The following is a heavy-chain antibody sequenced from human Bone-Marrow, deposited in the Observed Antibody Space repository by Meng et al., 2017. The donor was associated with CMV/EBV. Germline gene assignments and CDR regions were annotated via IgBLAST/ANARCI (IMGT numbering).Heavy chain of an antibody. CDR3: AVSLVVPAAIFWRDAFDI. CDR2: ISAYNGNT. V-gene: IGHV1-18*01. CDR1: GYTFTSYG. D-gene: IGHD2-2*02. J-gene: IGHJ3*02. Sequence: ASVKVSCKASGYTFTSYGISWVRQAPGQGLEWMGWISAYNGNTNYAQKLQGRVTMTTDTSTSTAYMELRSLRSDDTAVYYCAVSLVVPAAIFWRDAFDIWGQGSMVTVSS.